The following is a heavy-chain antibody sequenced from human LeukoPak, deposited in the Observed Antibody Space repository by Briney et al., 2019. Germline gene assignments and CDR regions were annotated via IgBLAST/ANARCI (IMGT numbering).Heavy chain of an antibody. CDR2: INPNSGGT. D-gene: IGHD5-18*01. V-gene: IGHV1-2*02. J-gene: IGHJ4*02. CDR3: ARDNGGRYSYGLFDH. CDR1: GYTFTGYY. Sequence: ASVKVSCKASGYTFTGYYMHWVRQAPGQGLEWMGWINPNSGGTNYAQKFQGRATMTRDTSISTAYMELSRLRSDDTAVYYCARDNGGRYSYGLFDHWGQGTLVTVSS.